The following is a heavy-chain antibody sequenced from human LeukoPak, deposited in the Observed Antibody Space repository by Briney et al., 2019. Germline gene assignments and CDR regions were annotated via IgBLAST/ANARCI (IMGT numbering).Heavy chain of an antibody. V-gene: IGHV1-46*01. D-gene: IGHD4-17*01. CDR3: ARARDYGGYVFDY. Sequence: ASVKVSCKASGYTFSTYYIHWVRQAPGQGLEWMEIINPSGGSTSYAQKFQGRVTMTRDTSTSTVYMELTSLRSEDTAVFYCARARDYGGYVFDYWGQGTLVTVSS. CDR1: GYTFSTYY. J-gene: IGHJ4*02. CDR2: INPSGGST.